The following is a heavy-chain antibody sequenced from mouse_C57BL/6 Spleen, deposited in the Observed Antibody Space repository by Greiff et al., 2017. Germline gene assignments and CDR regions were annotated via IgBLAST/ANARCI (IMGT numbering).Heavy chain of an antibody. CDR1: GYTFTSYW. V-gene: IGHV1-64*01. CDR3: ARGTTVVATDYFDY. J-gene: IGHJ2*01. Sequence: QVQLQQPGAELVKPGASVKLSCKASGYTFTSYWMHWVKQRPGQGLEWIGMIQPNSGSTNSNEKFKSKATLTVDKSSSTAYMQLSSLTSEDAAVYYCARGTTVVATDYFDYWGQGTTLTVSS. D-gene: IGHD1-1*01. CDR2: IQPNSGST.